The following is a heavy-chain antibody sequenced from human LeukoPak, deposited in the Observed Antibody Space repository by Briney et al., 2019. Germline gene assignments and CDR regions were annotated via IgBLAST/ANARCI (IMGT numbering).Heavy chain of an antibody. CDR1: GFNFDRCT. D-gene: IGHD3-10*02. V-gene: IGHV3-43*01. CDR2: AGWAGGTT. Sequence: GGSLRLSCATSGFNFDRCTIHWVRQAPGKGLEWVSLAGWAGGTTFYSDSVRGRFTISRDSGRKSVYLQMNSLTTDDTAFYFCAKELDTMFFDYWGQGALVTVSS. CDR3: AKELDTMFFDY. J-gene: IGHJ4*02.